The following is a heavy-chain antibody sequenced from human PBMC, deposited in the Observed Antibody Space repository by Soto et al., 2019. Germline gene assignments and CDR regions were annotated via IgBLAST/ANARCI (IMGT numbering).Heavy chain of an antibody. Sequence: SETLSLTCTVSGGSISSYYWNWIRQPPGKGLEWIGYIYYSGSTNYNPSLKSRVTISVDTSKNQFSLKLISVTAADTAVYYCAVYSFGLGYFFDSWGPATLVPSS. CDR2: IYYSGST. CDR3: AVYSFGLGYFFDS. CDR1: GGSISSYY. V-gene: IGHV4-59*01. D-gene: IGHD5-18*01. J-gene: IGHJ4*02.